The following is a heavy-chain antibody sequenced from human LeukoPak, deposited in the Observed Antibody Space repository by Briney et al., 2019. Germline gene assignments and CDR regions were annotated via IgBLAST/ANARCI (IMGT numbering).Heavy chain of an antibody. CDR3: TRDRGWQQFDY. V-gene: IGHV3-7*01. CDR1: AFTFSDYW. J-gene: IGHJ4*02. D-gene: IGHD5-24*01. CDR2: INKDGSET. Sequence: GGPLRLSCAASAFTFSDYWMTWVRQAPGKGLERVANINKDGSETYYVDSVKGRFTISRDNAKNSLYLQMSSLRDDDTAVYYCTRDRGWQQFDYWGQGTLVTVSS.